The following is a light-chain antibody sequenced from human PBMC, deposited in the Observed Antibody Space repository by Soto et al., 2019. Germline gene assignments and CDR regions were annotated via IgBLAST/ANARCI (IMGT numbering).Light chain of an antibody. CDR3: HQYSSSPHT. CDR2: GTV. J-gene: IGKJ2*01. CDR1: QSVSSSY. Sequence: EIVLTQSPGTLSLSPGERVTLSCRASQSVSSSYLAWYQQKTGQAPTIVIYGTVSSAVGIPDRFSGSGSGTDFTTAISRLEPEDFAVYYCHQYSSSPHTFGQGTKVEIK. V-gene: IGKV3-20*01.